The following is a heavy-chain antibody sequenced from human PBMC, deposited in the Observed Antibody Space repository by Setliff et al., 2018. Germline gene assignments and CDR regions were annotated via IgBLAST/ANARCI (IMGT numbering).Heavy chain of an antibody. Sequence: SETMSLTCTVYGGSISSYYWSWIRQPAGKGLEWIGRIYTSGSTNYNPSLKSRVTMSVDTSKNQFSLKLSSVTAADTAVYYCARVSTVTTWPYYYYMDVWGKGTTVTVSS. CDR3: ARVSTVTTWPYYYYMDV. CDR2: IYTSGST. D-gene: IGHD4-4*01. J-gene: IGHJ6*03. CDR1: GGSISSYY. V-gene: IGHV4-4*07.